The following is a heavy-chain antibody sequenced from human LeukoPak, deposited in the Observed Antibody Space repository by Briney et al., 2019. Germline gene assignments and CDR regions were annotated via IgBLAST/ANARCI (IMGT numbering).Heavy chain of an antibody. CDR2: IGTTGNT. V-gene: IGHV3-13*04. CDR3: ARGRAPKVAGMGNWFDP. J-gene: IGHJ5*02. Sequence: AGSLRLSCVASGFTFSSYDRHWVRQAPGKGLEWVSAIGTTGNTYYEDSVKGRFTITRENAKSSLYLQMNSLRAGDTAVYYCARGRAPKVAGMGNWFDPWGEGGLVTVSS. CDR1: GFTFSSYD. D-gene: IGHD6-19*01.